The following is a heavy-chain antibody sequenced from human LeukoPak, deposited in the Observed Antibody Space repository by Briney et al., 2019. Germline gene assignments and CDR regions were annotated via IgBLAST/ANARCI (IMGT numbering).Heavy chain of an antibody. Sequence: GGSLRLSCAASGFTFSGSAMHWVRQASGKGLEWVGRIRSKANSYATAYAASVKGRFTISRDDSKNTAYLQMNSLKTEDTAVYYCTLVGYCSGGSCPLYYYYYMDVWGKGTTVTVSS. CDR2: IRSKANSYAT. CDR3: TLVGYCSGGSCPLYYYYYMDV. D-gene: IGHD2-15*01. CDR1: GFTFSGSA. V-gene: IGHV3-73*01. J-gene: IGHJ6*03.